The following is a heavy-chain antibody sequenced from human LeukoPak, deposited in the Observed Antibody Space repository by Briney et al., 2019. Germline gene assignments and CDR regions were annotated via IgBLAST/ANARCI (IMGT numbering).Heavy chain of an antibody. CDR1: GGSFSGYY. J-gene: IGHJ4*02. CDR3: ARTSDFWSGYHDY. V-gene: IGHV4-34*01. D-gene: IGHD3-3*01. Sequence: SSETLSLTCAVYGGSFSGYYWSWIRQPPGKGLEWIGEINHSGSTNYNPSLKSRVTISVDTSKNQFSLKLSSVTAADTAVYYCARTSDFWSGYHDYWGQGTLVTVSP. CDR2: INHSGST.